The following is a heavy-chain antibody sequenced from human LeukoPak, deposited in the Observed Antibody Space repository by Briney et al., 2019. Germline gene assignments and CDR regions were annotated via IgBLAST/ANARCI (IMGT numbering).Heavy chain of an antibody. V-gene: IGHV1-18*01. J-gene: IGHJ4*02. CDR2: IRGDNGNT. D-gene: IGHD4-17*01. CDR3: AREFNGDSEDPFDY. Sequence: ASVTVSCKASGYTFTSYGISWVRQAPGQGLEWVGWIRGDNGNTNYAQKFQGRVTMTTDTSTSTAYMELRSLRSDDTAVYYCAREFNGDSEDPFDYWGQGTLVTVSS. CDR1: GYTFTSYG.